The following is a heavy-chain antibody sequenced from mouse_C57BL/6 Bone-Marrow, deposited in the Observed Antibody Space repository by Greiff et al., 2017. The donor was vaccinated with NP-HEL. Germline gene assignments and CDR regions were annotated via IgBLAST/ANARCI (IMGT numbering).Heavy chain of an antibody. V-gene: IGHV2-5*01. CDR1: GFSLTSYG. D-gene: IGHD2-3*01. Sequence: QVHVKQSGPGLVQPSQSLSITCTVSGFSLTSYGVHWVRQSPGKGLEWLGVIWRGGSTDYNAAFMSRLSITKDNSKSQVFFKMNSLQADDTAIYYCAKKGGDGYNFLYYYAMDYWGQGTSVTVSS. J-gene: IGHJ4*01. CDR2: IWRGGST. CDR3: AKKGGDGYNFLYYYAMDY.